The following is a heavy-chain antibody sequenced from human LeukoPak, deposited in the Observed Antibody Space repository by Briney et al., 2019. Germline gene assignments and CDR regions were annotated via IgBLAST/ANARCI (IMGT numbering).Heavy chain of an antibody. J-gene: IGHJ6*02. Sequence: SETLSLTCTVSGGSISSYYWNWIRQPAGKGLEWIGRIYTSGSTNYNPSLKSRVTMSVDTSKNQFSLKMSSVTAADTAVYYCARSSGYYYYYGMDVWGQGTTVTVSS. D-gene: IGHD3-22*01. CDR2: IYTSGST. CDR3: ARSSGYYYYYGMDV. V-gene: IGHV4-4*07. CDR1: GGSISSYY.